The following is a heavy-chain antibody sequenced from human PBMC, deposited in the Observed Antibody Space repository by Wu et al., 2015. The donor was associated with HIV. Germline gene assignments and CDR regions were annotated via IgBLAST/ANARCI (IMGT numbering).Heavy chain of an antibody. Sequence: QVQLVQSGAEVKKPGASVKVSCKASGYTFLSYGISWVRQAPGQGLEWMGWISVHNGNTNYAQKFQDRVTMTTDTSTSTVYMELRSLRSDDTAVYYCARDASYYFDYWGQGTLVTVSS. CDR1: GYTFLSYG. CDR3: ARDASYYFDY. J-gene: IGHJ4*02. CDR2: ISVHNGNT. V-gene: IGHV1-18*01.